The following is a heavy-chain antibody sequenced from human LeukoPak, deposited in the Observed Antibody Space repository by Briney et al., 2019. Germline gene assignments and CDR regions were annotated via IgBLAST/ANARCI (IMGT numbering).Heavy chain of an antibody. CDR2: IIPNSGGT. V-gene: IGHV1-2*04. CDR1: GYTFTGHY. CDR3: AREYSSSWFDS. J-gene: IGHJ5*01. D-gene: IGHD6-13*01. Sequence: GASVKVSCKASGYTFTGHYMHWVRQAPGQGLEWMGWIIPNSGGTNYAQKFQGWVTMTRDTSISTTYLGLSRLRYDDTAVYYCAREYSSSWFDSWGQGTLVTVSS.